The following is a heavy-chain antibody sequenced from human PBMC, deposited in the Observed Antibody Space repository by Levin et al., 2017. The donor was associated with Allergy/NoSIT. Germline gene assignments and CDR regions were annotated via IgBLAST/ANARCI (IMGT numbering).Heavy chain of an antibody. CDR1: GFRFSDHY. CDR3: ARGATATTNYYYGLDV. J-gene: IGHJ6*02. D-gene: IGHD4-11*01. Sequence: GASVKVSCAASGFRFSDHYMDWVRQAPGKGLEWVGRTRNKAKSYTTEYAASVKDRFTVSRDDSRNSLFLQMSSLKTEDTAVYYCARGATATTNYYYGLDVWGQGTTVTVSS. V-gene: IGHV3-72*01. CDR2: TRNKAKSYTT.